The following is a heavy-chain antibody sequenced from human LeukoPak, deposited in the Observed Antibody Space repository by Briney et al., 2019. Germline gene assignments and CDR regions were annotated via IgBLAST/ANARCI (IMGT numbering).Heavy chain of an antibody. CDR3: ARTQYSSSWYGNYYYYYYMDV. D-gene: IGHD6-13*01. J-gene: IGHJ6*03. CDR2: IYYSGST. Sequence: SETLSLTCTVSGGSISSYYWCWIRQPPGKGLEWIGYIYYSGSTNYNPSLKSRVTISVDTSKNQFSLKLSSVTAADTAVYYCARTQYSSSWYGNYYYYYYMDVWGKGTTVTISS. CDR1: GGSISSYY. V-gene: IGHV4-59*01.